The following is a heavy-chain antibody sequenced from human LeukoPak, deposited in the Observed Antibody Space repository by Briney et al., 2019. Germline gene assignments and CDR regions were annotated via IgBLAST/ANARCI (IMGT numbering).Heavy chain of an antibody. CDR2: IYSGGST. Sequence: GGSLRLSCAASGFTVSSNYTSWVRQAPGKGLEWVSVIYSGGSTYYADSVKGRFTISRDNSKNTLYLQMNSLRAEDTAVYYCARSGEYSGYDYFDYWGQGTLVTVSS. CDR3: ARSGEYSGYDYFDY. CDR1: GFTVSSNY. J-gene: IGHJ4*02. D-gene: IGHD5-12*01. V-gene: IGHV3-66*02.